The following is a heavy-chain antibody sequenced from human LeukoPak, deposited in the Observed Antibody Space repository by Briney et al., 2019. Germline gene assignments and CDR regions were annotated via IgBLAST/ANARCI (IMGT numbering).Heavy chain of an antibody. Sequence: SETLSLTCTVSGDSLSSSSYYWAWIRHPPGKGLVWLGTIYYSGSTYYSPSLKSRVTISVDTSKNQYSLKLSSVTAADTAVYYCARQAPLAYNFDYIKGFDFWGQGTLVTVSS. D-gene: IGHD1-1*01. J-gene: IGHJ4*02. CDR2: IYYSGST. V-gene: IGHV4-39*01. CDR3: ARQAPLAYNFDYIKGFDF. CDR1: GDSLSSSSYY.